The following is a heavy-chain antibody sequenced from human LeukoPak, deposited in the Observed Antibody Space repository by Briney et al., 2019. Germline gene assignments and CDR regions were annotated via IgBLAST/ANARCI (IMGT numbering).Heavy chain of an antibody. D-gene: IGHD2-15*01. Sequence: GGSLRLSCAASGFTFSSYWMHWVRQAPGKGLVWVSRINSDGSSTSYADSVKGRFTISRDNAKNTLYLQMNSLRAEDTTVYYCAREISSDWFDPWGQGTLVTVSS. CDR3: AREISSDWFDP. CDR2: INSDGSST. J-gene: IGHJ5*02. V-gene: IGHV3-74*01. CDR1: GFTFSSYW.